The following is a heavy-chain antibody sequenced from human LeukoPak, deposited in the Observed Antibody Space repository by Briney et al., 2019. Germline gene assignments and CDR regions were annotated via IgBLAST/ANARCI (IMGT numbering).Heavy chain of an antibody. CDR1: GFPFSSYW. D-gene: IGHD3-22*01. J-gene: IGHJ4*02. CDR2: IKEDGSEK. V-gene: IGHV3-7*05. CDR3: ARNRGGGSGYSDY. Sequence: GGSLRLSCVASGFPFSSYWMSWVRQAPGKGLEWVANIKEDGSEKYYVDSVKGRFTISRDNAKNSLYLQMNSLRAEDTAMYYCARNRGGGSGYSDYWGQGTLVTVSS.